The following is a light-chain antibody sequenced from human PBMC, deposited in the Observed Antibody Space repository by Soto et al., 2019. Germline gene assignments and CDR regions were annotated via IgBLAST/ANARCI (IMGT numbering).Light chain of an antibody. Sequence: DIQMTQSPSSLSASVGDRVTITCRAGQYIGRYLNWYQQKPGKAPKLLIYAASSLHSGVPSRFSGSGSGTDFTLTISSLQPEDFATYYCQQSYITPWTVGQGTKV. CDR3: QQSYITPWT. J-gene: IGKJ1*01. V-gene: IGKV1-39*01. CDR1: QYIGRY. CDR2: AAS.